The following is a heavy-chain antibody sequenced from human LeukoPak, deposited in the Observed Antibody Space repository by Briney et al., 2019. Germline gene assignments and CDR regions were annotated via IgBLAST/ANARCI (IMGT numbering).Heavy chain of an antibody. V-gene: IGHV4-34*01. D-gene: IGHD3-10*01. CDR3: RESSGSYYYPYYFDY. CDR2: INHSGST. CDR1: GGSFSGYY. Sequence: SETLSLTCAVYGGSFSGYYWSWIRQPPGKGLEWIGEINHSGSTNYNPSLKSRVTIPVDTSKNQFSLKLSSVTAADTAVYYCRESSGSYYYPYYFDYWGQGTLVTVSS. J-gene: IGHJ4*02.